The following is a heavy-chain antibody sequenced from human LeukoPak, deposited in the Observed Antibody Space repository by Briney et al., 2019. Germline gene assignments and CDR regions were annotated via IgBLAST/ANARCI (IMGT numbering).Heavy chain of an antibody. Sequence: GGSLRLSCAPSGFTFDDYAMHWVRQALETGLGWVSLISGDGGSTYYADSVKGRFTISRDNSKNSLYLQMNSLRTEDTALYYCAKEEVEATYYYYGMDVWGQGTTVTVSS. CDR3: AKEEVEATYYYYGMDV. V-gene: IGHV3-43*02. CDR1: GFTFDDYA. J-gene: IGHJ6*02. CDR2: ISGDGGST. D-gene: IGHD2-15*01.